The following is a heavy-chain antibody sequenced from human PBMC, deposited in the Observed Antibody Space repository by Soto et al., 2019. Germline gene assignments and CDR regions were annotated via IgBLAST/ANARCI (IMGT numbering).Heavy chain of an antibody. CDR1: GFTFSNCW. V-gene: IGHV3-7*01. CDR3: ARGYCSSPTCYANNFDY. J-gene: IGHJ4*02. D-gene: IGHD2-2*01. Sequence: EVQLVESGGDLVQPGGSLRLSCAASGFTFSNCWMTWVRQTPGKGLEWEANIKHDGSDKYYMDSVKGRFTISRDNAKNSLYLQMNSLRVEDTAVYYCARGYCSSPTCYANNFDYWGQGTLVSVSS. CDR2: IKHDGSDK.